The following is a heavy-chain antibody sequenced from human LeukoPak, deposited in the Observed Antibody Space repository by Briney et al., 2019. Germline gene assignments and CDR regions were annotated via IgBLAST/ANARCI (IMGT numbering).Heavy chain of an antibody. CDR3: ARGVITIFGVVDY. CDR1: GFTFSSYE. D-gene: IGHD3-3*01. V-gene: IGHV3-48*03. CDR2: ISSSGSTI. Sequence: PGGSLRLSCAASGFTFSSYEMNWVRQAPGKGLEWVSYISSSGSTIYYADSVKGRFTISRDNAKNPLYLQMNSLRAEDTAVYYCARGVITIFGVVDYWGQGTLVTVSS. J-gene: IGHJ4*02.